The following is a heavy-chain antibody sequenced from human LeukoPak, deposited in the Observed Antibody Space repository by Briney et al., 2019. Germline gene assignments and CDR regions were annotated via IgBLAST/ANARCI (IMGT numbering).Heavy chain of an antibody. CDR1: GGSLSSYY. D-gene: IGHD3-3*01. J-gene: IGHJ6*03. Sequence: SETLSLTCTVSGGSLSSYYWSWIRQPAGKGLEWIGRTYTSGSTNYNPSLKSRVTMSVDTSKNQFSPKLSSVTAADTAVYYCAREGYYDFWSGLPYYYYYMDVWGKGTTVTVSS. CDR3: AREGYYDFWSGLPYYYYYMDV. CDR2: TYTSGST. V-gene: IGHV4-4*07.